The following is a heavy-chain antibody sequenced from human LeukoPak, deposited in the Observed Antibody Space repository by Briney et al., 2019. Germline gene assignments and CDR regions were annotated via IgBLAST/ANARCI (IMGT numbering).Heavy chain of an antibody. CDR2: IYYSGST. Sequence: SETLSLTCTVSGGSISSYYWSWIRQPPGKGLEWIGYIYYSGSTNYNPSLKSRVTISVDTSKNQFSLKLSSLTAADTAVYYCARHQAVRYFDWLLHDAFDVWGQGTMVTVSS. J-gene: IGHJ3*01. CDR3: ARHQAVRYFDWLLHDAFDV. V-gene: IGHV4-59*08. CDR1: GGSISSYY. D-gene: IGHD3-9*01.